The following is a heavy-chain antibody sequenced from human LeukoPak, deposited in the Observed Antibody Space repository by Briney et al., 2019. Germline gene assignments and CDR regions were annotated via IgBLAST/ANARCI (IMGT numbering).Heavy chain of an antibody. V-gene: IGHV3-74*01. CDR3: AITGVADAFDI. Sequence: GGSLRLSCAASGFTFSSHWMHWVRQAPGKGLVWVSRINSDGSSTSYADSVKGRFTISRDNAKNTLYLQMNSLRAEDTAVYYCAITGVADAFDIWGQGTMVTVSS. CDR1: GFTFSSHW. J-gene: IGHJ3*02. CDR2: INSDGSST. D-gene: IGHD3-10*01.